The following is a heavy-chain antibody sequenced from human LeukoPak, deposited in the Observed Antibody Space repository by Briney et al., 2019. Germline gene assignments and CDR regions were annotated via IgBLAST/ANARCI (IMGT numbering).Heavy chain of an antibody. CDR3: ARNEQDRFDP. CDR2: IYYGGST. V-gene: IGHV4-59*01. J-gene: IGHJ5*02. D-gene: IGHD1-1*01. CDR1: GGSISSYY. Sequence: SETLSLTCTVSGGSISSYYWSWIRQPPGKGLEWIGYIYYGGSTNYNPSLKSRVTISVDTSKNQFSLKLSSVTAADTAVYYCARNEQDRFDPWGQGTLVTVSP.